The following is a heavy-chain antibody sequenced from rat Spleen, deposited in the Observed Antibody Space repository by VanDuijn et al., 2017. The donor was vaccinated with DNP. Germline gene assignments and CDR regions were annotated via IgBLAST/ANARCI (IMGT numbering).Heavy chain of an antibody. CDR1: GFSLTSYH. Sequence: QVQLKESGPGLVQPSQTLSLTCTVSGFSLTSYHVHWVRLPPGKGLEWMGRKQSGGTTDYNSALRSRLSISRDTSKSQVFLKMNSLQTEDTAMYFCARGLRIITTLGAMDAWGQGTSVTVSS. CDR3: ARGLRIITTLGAMDA. J-gene: IGHJ4*01. V-gene: IGHV2-27*01. CDR2: KQSGGTT. D-gene: IGHD1-6*01.